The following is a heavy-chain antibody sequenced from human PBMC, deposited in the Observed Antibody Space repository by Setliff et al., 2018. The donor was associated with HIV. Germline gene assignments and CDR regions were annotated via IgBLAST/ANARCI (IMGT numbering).Heavy chain of an antibody. V-gene: IGHV1-46*03. J-gene: IGHJ4*02. CDR1: GYTFTSYY. D-gene: IGHD1-26*01. Sequence: GASVKVSCKASGYTFTSYYMHWVRQAPGQGLEWMGIINPSGGSTSYAQKFQGRVTMTRDTSTSTAYMELSSLRSEDTAVYYCARAPGATTKGFDYWGQGTLVTVLL. CDR3: ARAPGATTKGFDY. CDR2: INPSGGST.